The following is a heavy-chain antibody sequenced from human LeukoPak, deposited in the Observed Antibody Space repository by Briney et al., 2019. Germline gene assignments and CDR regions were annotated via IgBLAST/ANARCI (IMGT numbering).Heavy chain of an antibody. CDR3: AREEGGKLGIDYYFDY. D-gene: IGHD7-27*01. CDR1: GFTFSSYW. Sequence: GGSLSLSCAASGFTFSSYWMSWVRQAPGKGLEWVANIKQDGSEKYYVDSVKGRFTISRDNAKNSLYLQMNSLRAEDTAVYYCAREEGGKLGIDYYFDYWGQGTLVTVSS. CDR2: IKQDGSEK. V-gene: IGHV3-7*01. J-gene: IGHJ4*02.